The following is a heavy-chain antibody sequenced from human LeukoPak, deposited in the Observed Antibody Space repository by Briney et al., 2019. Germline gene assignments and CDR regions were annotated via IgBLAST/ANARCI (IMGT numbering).Heavy chain of an antibody. CDR3: ASGDTPLSELDY. V-gene: IGHV3-30*04. Sequence: PGKSLRLSCAASGFTFSSFAMHWVRQAPGRGLEWVATISYHGSNTYYADSVKGRFTISRDNSKNTLYLQMNSLRAEDTAVYYCASGDTPLSELDYWGQGTLVTVSS. CDR2: ISYHGSNT. CDR1: GFTFSSFA. D-gene: IGHD3-10*01. J-gene: IGHJ4*02.